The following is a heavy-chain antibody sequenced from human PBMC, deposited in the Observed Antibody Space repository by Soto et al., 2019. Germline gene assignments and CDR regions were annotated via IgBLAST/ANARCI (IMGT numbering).Heavy chain of an antibody. CDR1: GFTFSSYG. Sequence: ESGGGVVQPGRSLRLSCAASGFTFSSYGMHWVRQAPGKGLEWVAVIWYDGSNKYYADSVKGRFTISRDNSKNTLYLQMNSLRAEDTAVYYCARDPSVAGTYYFDYWGQGTLVTVSS. D-gene: IGHD6-19*01. CDR3: ARDPSVAGTYYFDY. V-gene: IGHV3-33*01. CDR2: IWYDGSNK. J-gene: IGHJ4*02.